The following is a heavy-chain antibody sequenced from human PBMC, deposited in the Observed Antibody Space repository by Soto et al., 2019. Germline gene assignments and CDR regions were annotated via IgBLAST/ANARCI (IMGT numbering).Heavy chain of an antibody. CDR1: GGSFSGYY. Sequence: SETLSLTCAVYGGSFSGYYWSWIRQPPGKGLEWIGEINHSGSTNYNPSLKSRVTISVDTSKNQFSLKLSSVTAADTAVYYCARGRSRTITMVRGVLRWFDPWGQGTLVTVSS. J-gene: IGHJ5*02. V-gene: IGHV4-34*01. CDR3: ARGRSRTITMVRGVLRWFDP. CDR2: INHSGST. D-gene: IGHD3-10*01.